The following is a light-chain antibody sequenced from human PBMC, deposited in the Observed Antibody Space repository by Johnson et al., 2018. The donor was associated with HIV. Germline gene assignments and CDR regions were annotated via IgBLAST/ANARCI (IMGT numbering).Light chain of an antibody. CDR1: SSNIGKNY. CDR2: DND. V-gene: IGLV1-51*01. J-gene: IGLJ1*01. Sequence: HSVLTQPPSVSAAPRQKVTISCSGSSSNIGKNYVSWYRHLPGTAPKLLIYDNDKRPSGIPDRFSASKSGSSATLGITGLQTGDEADYYCATWDSSLSVYVFGTGTKVTVL. CDR3: ATWDSSLSVYV.